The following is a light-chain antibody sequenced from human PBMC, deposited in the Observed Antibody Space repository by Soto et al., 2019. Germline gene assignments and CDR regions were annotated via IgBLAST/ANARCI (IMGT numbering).Light chain of an antibody. Sequence: AIKMTQSPSSLSASVGDRVTITCRASQGIRNDLGWYQQKPGKAPKLLIYAASRLQSGVPSRFSGSGSGTDFTLTISSLQPEDFATYYCQQDYNYPLTFGQGTKLEIK. CDR2: AAS. CDR1: QGIRND. V-gene: IGKV1-6*01. J-gene: IGKJ2*01. CDR3: QQDYNYPLT.